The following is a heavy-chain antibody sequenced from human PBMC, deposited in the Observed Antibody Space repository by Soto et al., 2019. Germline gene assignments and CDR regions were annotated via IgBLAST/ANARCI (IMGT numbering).Heavy chain of an antibody. J-gene: IGHJ5*02. Sequence: SETLSLTCTVSGTSISSTDYYWGWIRQPPGKGLEWITSIYYTGMTYYNPSLKSRVTISVDTSKNQFSLKLSSVTAAYSAVYYCASHKAPIAGAGRPHNFDHWGQGTLVTVSS. D-gene: IGHD6-13*01. CDR2: IYYTGMT. CDR1: GTSISSTDYY. CDR3: ASHKAPIAGAGRPHNFDH. V-gene: IGHV4-39*01.